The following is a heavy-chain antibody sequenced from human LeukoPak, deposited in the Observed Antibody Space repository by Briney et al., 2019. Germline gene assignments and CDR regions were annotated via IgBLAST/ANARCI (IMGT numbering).Heavy chain of an antibody. V-gene: IGHV1-2*02. CDR2: INPNSGGT. CDR3: ARDRPIYDSSGYYYSFFDY. Sequence: ASVKVSCKASGYTFTGYYMHWVRQAPGQGLEWMGWINPNSGGTNYAQKFQGRVTMTRDTSISTAYMELSRLRSDDTALYYCARDRPIYDSSGYYYSFFDYWGQGTLVTVSS. CDR1: GYTFTGYY. J-gene: IGHJ4*02. D-gene: IGHD3-22*01.